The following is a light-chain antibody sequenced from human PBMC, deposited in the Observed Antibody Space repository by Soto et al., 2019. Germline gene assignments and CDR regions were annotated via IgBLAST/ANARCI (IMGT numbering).Light chain of an antibody. CDR2: DAS. CDR3: QQRSNWPRGT. J-gene: IGKJ1*01. Sequence: EIVLAQSPATLSLSPGERATLSWRASQSVSSYLAWYQQKPGQAPRLLIYDASNRATGIPARFSGSGSGTDFTLTISSLEPEDFAVYYCQQRSNWPRGTFGQGTKVDI. V-gene: IGKV3-11*01. CDR1: QSVSSY.